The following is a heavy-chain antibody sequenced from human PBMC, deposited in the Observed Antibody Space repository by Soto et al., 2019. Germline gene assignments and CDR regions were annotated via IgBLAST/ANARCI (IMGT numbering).Heavy chain of an antibody. D-gene: IGHD2-15*01. CDR1: GGTFSSYA. CDR3: ASGDIVVVVAARFGCFDY. J-gene: IGHJ4*02. Sequence: ASVKVSCKASGGTFSSYAISWVRQAPGQGLEWMGGIIPIFGTANYAQKFQGRVTITADESTSTAYMELSSLRSEDTAVYYCASGDIVVVVAARFGCFDYWGQGTLVTVSS. V-gene: IGHV1-69*13. CDR2: IIPIFGTA.